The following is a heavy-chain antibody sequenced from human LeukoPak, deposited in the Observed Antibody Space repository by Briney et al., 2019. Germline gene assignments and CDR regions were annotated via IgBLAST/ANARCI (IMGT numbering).Heavy chain of an antibody. V-gene: IGHV4-31*03. Sequence: KPSQTLSLTCTVSGGSISSGGYYWSWIRQHPGKGLEWIGYIYYSGSTYYNPSLKSRVTISVDTSKNQVSLKLSSQTAADTAVYYCARVTYDMCFDYWGQGTLVTVSS. CDR1: GGSISSGGYY. CDR2: IYYSGST. J-gene: IGHJ4*02. D-gene: IGHD3-22*01. CDR3: ARVTYDMCFDY.